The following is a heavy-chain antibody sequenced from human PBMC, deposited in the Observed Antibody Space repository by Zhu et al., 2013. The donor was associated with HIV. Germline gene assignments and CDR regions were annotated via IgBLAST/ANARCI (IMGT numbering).Heavy chain of an antibody. D-gene: IGHD2-8*02. J-gene: IGHJ5*02. CDR1: GYTFASFW. Sequence: QVQLVQSGAEVKKPGASVKISCKASGYTFASFWMHWVRQATGHGLEWMGWVDPSNGNAGYAQKFQGRVTITRNISTSTVYMELSSLRSDDTAVYYCARMDKGSCTETTCPDWFDPWGQGTLVTVSS. CDR3: ARMDKGSCTETTCPDWFDP. CDR2: VDPSNGNA. V-gene: IGHV1-8*01.